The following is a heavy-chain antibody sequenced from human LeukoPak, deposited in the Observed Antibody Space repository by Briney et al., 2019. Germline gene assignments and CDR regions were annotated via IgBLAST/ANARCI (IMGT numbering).Heavy chain of an antibody. D-gene: IGHD4-11*01. CDR1: GYTLTELS. Sequence: ASVKVSCKVSGYTLTELSMHWVRQAPGKGLEWMGGFDPEDGETIYAQKFQGRVTMTEDTSTDTAYMELSSLRSEDTAVYYCATGFTTVTPYYYYYMDVWGKGTTVTVSS. CDR2: FDPEDGET. J-gene: IGHJ6*03. CDR3: ATGFTTVTPYYYYYMDV. V-gene: IGHV1-24*01.